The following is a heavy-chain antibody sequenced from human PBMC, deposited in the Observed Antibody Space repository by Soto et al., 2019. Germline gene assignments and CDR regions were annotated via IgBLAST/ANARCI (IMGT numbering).Heavy chain of an antibody. CDR1: GGSFSGYY. Sequence: SETLSLTCAVYGGSFSGYYWTWIRQPPGTELEWIGEINHSGSTNYNPSLKSRVTISVDTSKNQFSLKLTSVTAADTAVYYCARDRIAAEGMDVWGQGTTVTVS. J-gene: IGHJ6*02. CDR3: ARDRIAAEGMDV. V-gene: IGHV4-34*01. D-gene: IGHD6-13*01. CDR2: INHSGST.